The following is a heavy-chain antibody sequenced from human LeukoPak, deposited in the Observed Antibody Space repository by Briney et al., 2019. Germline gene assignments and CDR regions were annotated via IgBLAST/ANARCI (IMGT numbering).Heavy chain of an antibody. CDR2: ISTSSSYI. J-gene: IGHJ4*02. D-gene: IGHD1-26*01. Sequence: GGSLRLSCVASGFTFSAYSMSWVRQAPGKGLEWVSSISTSSSYIYYADSVKGRFTISRDNAKNSLYLQMNSLRAGDTAVYYCARDVKGRWELLGSHDYWGQGALVTVSS. V-gene: IGHV3-21*01. CDR1: GFTFSAYS. CDR3: ARDVKGRWELLGSHDY.